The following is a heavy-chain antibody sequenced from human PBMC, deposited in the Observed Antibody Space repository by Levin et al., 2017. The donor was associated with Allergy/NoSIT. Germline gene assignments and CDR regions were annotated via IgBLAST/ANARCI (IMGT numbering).Heavy chain of an antibody. Sequence: LSLTCAASGFTFSSSVMTWVRQAPGKGLEWVSLITGSGDSTYYVDSVKGRFTISRDNSENTLYLQMNNLRAEDTAMYYCAKDKYSTIGDAFDIWGQGTMVTVSS. D-gene: IGHD3-10*01. CDR3: AKDKYSTIGDAFDI. J-gene: IGHJ3*02. CDR1: GFTFSSSV. V-gene: IGHV3-23*01. CDR2: ITGSGDST.